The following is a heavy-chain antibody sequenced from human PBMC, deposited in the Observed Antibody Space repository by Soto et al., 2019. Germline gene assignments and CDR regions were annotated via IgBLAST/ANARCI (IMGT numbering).Heavy chain of an antibody. CDR2: IDNAGSSA. V-gene: IGHV3-74*01. CDR1: GFTFSIYW. Sequence: EVQLVESGGGLVQPGGSLRLSCAASGFTFSIYWMHWVRQAPGKGPVWVSRIDNAGSSARYADSVKGRFTISRDNAKNPVYLRMNSLRAEDTAVYYCTRVGGSVSGMDVWGQGTTVTVSS. D-gene: IGHD1-26*01. J-gene: IGHJ6*02. CDR3: TRVGGSVSGMDV.